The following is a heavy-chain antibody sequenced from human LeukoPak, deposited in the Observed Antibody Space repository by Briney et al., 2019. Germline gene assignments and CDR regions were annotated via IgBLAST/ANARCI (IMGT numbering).Heavy chain of an antibody. V-gene: IGHV6-1*01. Sequence: SQTLSLTCVISGDSVSSNSAAWNWIRQSPSRSLEWLGRTYYRSKWYSYSAVSVKSRIIINPDTSKNQFSLQLNSVTPEDTAVYYCARGPGAFLHWGQGILVTVSS. CDR1: GDSVSSNSAA. CDR2: TYYRSKWYS. D-gene: IGHD3-10*01. CDR3: ARGPGAFLH. J-gene: IGHJ4*02.